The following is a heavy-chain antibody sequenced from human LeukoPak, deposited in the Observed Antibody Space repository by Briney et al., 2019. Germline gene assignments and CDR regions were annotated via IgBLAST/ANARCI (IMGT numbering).Heavy chain of an antibody. CDR2: IIPILGIA. D-gene: IGHD6-19*01. CDR1: GGTFSSYA. J-gene: IGHJ4*02. V-gene: IGHV1-69*04. Sequence: SVKVSCKASGGTFSSYAISWVRQAPGQGLEWMGRIIPILGIANYAQKFQGRVTITANKSTSTAYMELSSLRSDDTAVYYCARDQWQWLSYWGQGTLVTVSS. CDR3: ARDQWQWLSY.